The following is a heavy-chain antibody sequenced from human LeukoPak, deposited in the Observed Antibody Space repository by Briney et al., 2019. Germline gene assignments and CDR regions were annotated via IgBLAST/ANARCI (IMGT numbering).Heavy chain of an antibody. D-gene: IGHD3-22*01. Sequence: SETLSLTCTVSGGSIISSRYYCGWIRQPPGKGLEWIGSIYYSGSTYYNPSLKSRVTISVDTSKNQFSLKLSSVTAADTAVYYCARLRYYYDSSGYYPFDYWGQGTLVTVSS. J-gene: IGHJ4*02. CDR2: IYYSGST. V-gene: IGHV4-39*01. CDR1: GGSIISSRYY. CDR3: ARLRYYYDSSGYYPFDY.